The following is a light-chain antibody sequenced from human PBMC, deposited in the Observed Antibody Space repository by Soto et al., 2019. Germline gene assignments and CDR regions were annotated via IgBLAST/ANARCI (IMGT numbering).Light chain of an antibody. CDR2: EVS. CDR3: FSFTTDWTHV. CDR1: SSDIGAYNY. J-gene: IGLJ1*01. Sequence: QSVLTQPASVSGSPGQSITISCTGSSSDIGAYNYVSWFQQYPGKAPKLIISEVSNRPSGVSNRFSGSKSGTAASLTISGLQTGDEADYFCFSFTTDWTHVFGTGTKSPS. V-gene: IGLV2-14*01.